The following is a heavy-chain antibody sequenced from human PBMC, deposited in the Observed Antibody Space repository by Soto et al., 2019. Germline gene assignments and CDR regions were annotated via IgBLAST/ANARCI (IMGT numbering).Heavy chain of an antibody. V-gene: IGHV4-38-2*01. J-gene: IGHJ4*02. CDR3: ARAYYDSSGIWVY. CDR2: IYHSGST. D-gene: IGHD3-22*01. Sequence: KTSETLSLTCAVSGYSISSGYYWGWIRQPPGKGLEWIGSIYHSGSTYYNPSLKSRVTISVDTSKNQFSLKLSSVTAADTAVYYCARAYYDSSGIWVYWGQGTLVTVSS. CDR1: GYSISSGYY.